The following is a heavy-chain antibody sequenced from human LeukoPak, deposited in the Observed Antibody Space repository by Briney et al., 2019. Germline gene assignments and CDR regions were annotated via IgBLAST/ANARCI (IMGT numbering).Heavy chain of an antibody. CDR1: GFTFSSYA. Sequence: GGSLRLSCAASGFTFSSYAMSWVRQAPGKGLEWVSAINDSGGSTYYADSVKGRFTISRDNSQNTLYLQMNSLRAEDTAVYYCAPRGVAGSFDYWGQGTLVTVSS. CDR3: APRGVAGSFDY. J-gene: IGHJ4*02. V-gene: IGHV3-23*01. D-gene: IGHD6-19*01. CDR2: INDSGGST.